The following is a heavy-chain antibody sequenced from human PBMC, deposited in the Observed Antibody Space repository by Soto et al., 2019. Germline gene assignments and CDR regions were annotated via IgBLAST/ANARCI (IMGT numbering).Heavy chain of an antibody. J-gene: IGHJ5*02. V-gene: IGHV3-7*01. Sequence: PGGSLRLSCAASGFTFNSYWMSWVRQAPGKGPEWVANKRQDGGEKHYVDFVKGPFTISRDNVKNSLFLQMNSLRAEDTAVYFCSRGQRYCSSTNCYGYWFDPWGQGTMVTVSS. CDR3: SRGQRYCSSTNCYGYWFDP. CDR2: KRQDGGEK. CDR1: GFTFNSYW. D-gene: IGHD2-2*01.